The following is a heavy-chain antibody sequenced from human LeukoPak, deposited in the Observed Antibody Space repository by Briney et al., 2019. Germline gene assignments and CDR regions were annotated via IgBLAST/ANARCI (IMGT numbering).Heavy chain of an antibody. J-gene: IGHJ6*02. CDR1: GFTISTNY. D-gene: IGHD3-22*01. Sequence: GGSLRLSCAASGFTISTNYFSWVRRAPGKGLEWVSVIYSSGRTYFADSVKGRFTISRDNSKNTLYLQMNSLRAEDTAVYYCAKDRNYYDSTVERATYGLDVWGQGTTVTVSS. V-gene: IGHV3-53*01. CDR2: IYSSGRT. CDR3: AKDRNYYDSTVERATYGLDV.